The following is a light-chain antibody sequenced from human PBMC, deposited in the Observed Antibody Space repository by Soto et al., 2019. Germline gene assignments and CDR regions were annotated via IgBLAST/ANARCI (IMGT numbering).Light chain of an antibody. J-gene: IGKJ1*01. V-gene: IGKV3-20*01. CDR1: QSVSSSY. Sequence: EIVLTQSPGTLSLSPGETATLSCRASQSVSSSYLAWCQLKPGQAPRLLIYGASSRATGIPDRFSGGGSGTDFTLTISRLEPEDFAVYYCQQYHNSPPTFGQGTKVDIK. CDR3: QQYHNSPPT. CDR2: GAS.